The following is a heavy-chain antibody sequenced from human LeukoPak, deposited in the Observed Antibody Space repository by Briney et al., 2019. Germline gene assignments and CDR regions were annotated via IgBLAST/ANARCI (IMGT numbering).Heavy chain of an antibody. CDR2: IYYSGST. Sequence: PSETLSLTCTVSGGSISSYYWSWIRQPPGKGLEWIGYIYYSGSTNYNPSLKSRVTISVDTSKNQFSLKLSSVTAADTALYYCASETDYSHPNWFDPWGQGTLVTVSS. D-gene: IGHD4-11*01. J-gene: IGHJ5*02. CDR1: GGSISSYY. V-gene: IGHV4-59*12. CDR3: ASETDYSHPNWFDP.